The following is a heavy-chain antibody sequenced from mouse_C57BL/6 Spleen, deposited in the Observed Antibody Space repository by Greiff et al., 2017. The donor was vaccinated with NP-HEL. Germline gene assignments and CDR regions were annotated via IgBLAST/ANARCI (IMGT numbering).Heavy chain of an antibody. CDR2: IRNKANGYTT. J-gene: IGHJ4*01. V-gene: IGHV7-3*01. D-gene: IGHD6-1*01. CDR3: AVSCPSSLDY. Sequence: EVKLVESGGGLVQPGGSLSLSCAASGFTFTDYYMSWVRQPPGKALEWLGFIRNKANGYTTEYSASVKGRFTISRDNSQSILYLQMNALRAEVRATSYCAVSCPSSLDYWGQGASFPFSS. CDR1: GFTFTDYY.